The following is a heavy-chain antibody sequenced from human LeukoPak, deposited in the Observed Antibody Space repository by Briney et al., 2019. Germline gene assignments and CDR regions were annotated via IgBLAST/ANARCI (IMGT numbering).Heavy chain of an antibody. CDR2: IRQDGSAK. V-gene: IGHV3-7*01. D-gene: IGHD5-12*01. Sequence: GGSLRLSCTASGFIFNDFWMSWVRQAPGEGLEWVANIRQDGSAKNYVDSVKGRFTISRDNAKKSLYLLMNGLTAEDTAVYYCAPPPIAATGNWGQGTLVTVSS. CDR1: GFIFNDFW. CDR3: APPPIAATGN. J-gene: IGHJ4*02.